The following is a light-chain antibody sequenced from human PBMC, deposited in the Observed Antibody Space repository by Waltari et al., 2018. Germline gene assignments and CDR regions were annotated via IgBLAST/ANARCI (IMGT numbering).Light chain of an antibody. CDR1: QSVSNNY. J-gene: IGKJ4*01. V-gene: IGKV3-20*01. CDR3: QQYDSSPIT. CDR2: GAS. Sequence: EIVLTQSPGTLSLSPGERATLPCRASQSVSNNYLDWYQQKPGQAPRLLMYGASTRATGIPDRFSGSGSGTDFTLAITRLESEDFAVYYCQQYDSSPITFGGGTKVEIK.